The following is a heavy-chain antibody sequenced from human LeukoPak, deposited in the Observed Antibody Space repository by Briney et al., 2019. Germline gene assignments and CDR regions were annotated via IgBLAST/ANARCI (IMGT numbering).Heavy chain of an antibody. J-gene: IGHJ6*02. D-gene: IGHD6-19*01. CDR1: GYTFTSYY. CDR3: ARELAAVAGPYYYYGMDV. CDR2: INPSGGST. V-gene: IGHV1-46*01. Sequence: ASVKVSRKASGYTFTSYYMHWVRQAPGQGLEWMGIINPSGGSTSYAQKFQGRVTMTRDTSTSTVYMELSSLRSEDTAVYYCARELAAVAGPYYYYGMDVWGQGTTVTVSS.